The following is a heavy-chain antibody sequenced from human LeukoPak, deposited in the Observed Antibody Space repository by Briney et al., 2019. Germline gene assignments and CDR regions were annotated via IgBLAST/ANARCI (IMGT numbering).Heavy chain of an antibody. CDR3: ARANSGYSSSWHEYYFDY. J-gene: IGHJ4*02. D-gene: IGHD6-13*01. V-gene: IGHV4-59*01. CDR1: GGSISSYY. CDR2: IYYSGST. Sequence: SETLSLTCTVSGGSISSYYWSWIRQPPGKGLEWIGYIYYSGSTNFNPSLKSRVTISVDTSKNQFSLKLSSVTAADTAVYYCARANSGYSSSWHEYYFDYWGQGTLVTVSS.